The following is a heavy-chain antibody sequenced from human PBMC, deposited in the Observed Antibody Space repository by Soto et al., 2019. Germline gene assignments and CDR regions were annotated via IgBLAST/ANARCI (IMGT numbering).Heavy chain of an antibody. V-gene: IGHV3-21*02. CDR1: GFTFSSYS. CDR3: LRHWQASREFDY. CDR2: LSSSSSHI. D-gene: IGHD2-2*01. J-gene: IGHJ4*02. Sequence: EVQLVESGGGLVKPGGSLRLSCAASGFTFSSYSRNWVRQAPGKGLEWVSSLSSSSSHIYYADSVKGRFTVSRDNAKNSLYQQMNSLRAEDTAVYYCLRHWQASREFDYWGLGTLVTVSS.